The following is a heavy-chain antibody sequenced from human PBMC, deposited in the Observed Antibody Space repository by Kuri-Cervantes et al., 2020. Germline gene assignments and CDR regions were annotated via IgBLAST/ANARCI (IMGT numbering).Heavy chain of an antibody. CDR3: AKHDGSSWGNWFDP. V-gene: IGHV3-30*18. CDR2: ISYDGSNK. J-gene: IGHJ5*02. Sequence: LKISCAASGFTFSSYGMHWVRQAPGKGLEWVAVISYDGSNKYYADSVKGRFTISRDNSKNTLYLQMNSLRAEDTAVYYCAKHDGSSWGNWFDPWGQGTLVTVSS. D-gene: IGHD6-6*01. CDR1: GFTFSSYG.